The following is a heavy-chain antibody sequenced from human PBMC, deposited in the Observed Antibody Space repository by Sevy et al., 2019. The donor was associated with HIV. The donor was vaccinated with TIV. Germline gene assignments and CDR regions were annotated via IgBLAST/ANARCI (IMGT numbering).Heavy chain of an antibody. CDR3: VREQITGAKPDYFDY. CDR1: GFTFSNYW. V-gene: IGHV3-7*01. Sequence: GGSLRLSCAVSGFTFSNYWMSWVRQAPGKGLECVANINQEGGEKYYLDSVKGRFFVSRDKAKNSLYLQMDSLRAEDTAVYYCVREQITGAKPDYFDYWGQGTLVTVSS. J-gene: IGHJ4*02. D-gene: IGHD1-7*01. CDR2: INQEGGEK.